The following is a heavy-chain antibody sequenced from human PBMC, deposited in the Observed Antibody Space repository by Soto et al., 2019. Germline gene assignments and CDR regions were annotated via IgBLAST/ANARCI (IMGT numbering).Heavy chain of an antibody. V-gene: IGHV1-69*13. CDR3: ARGGDDILTPYYYYGMDV. CDR1: GGTFSSYS. Sequence: ASVKVSCKASGGTFSSYSISWVRQAPGQGLEWMGGIIPIFGTANYAQKFQGRVTITADESTSTAYMELSSLRSEDTAVYYCARGGDDILTPYYYYGMDVWGQGTTVTVSS. J-gene: IGHJ6*02. D-gene: IGHD3-9*01. CDR2: IIPIFGTA.